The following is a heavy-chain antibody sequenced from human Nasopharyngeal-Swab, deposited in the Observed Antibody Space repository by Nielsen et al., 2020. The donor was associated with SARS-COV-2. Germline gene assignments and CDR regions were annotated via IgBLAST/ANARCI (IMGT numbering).Heavy chain of an antibody. CDR2: IYYSGIT. J-gene: IGHJ6*03. CDR3: ARTSGYYYMDV. Sequence: SQTLSLTSAVSGGSISGYSWSWLRLPPGKGLEWIGYIYYSGITNYSPSLTSRVTISVDTSKNQFTLNLNSVTAADTPVYYCARTSGYYYMDVWGKGTTVTVSS. CDR1: GGSISGYS. V-gene: IGHV4-59*01.